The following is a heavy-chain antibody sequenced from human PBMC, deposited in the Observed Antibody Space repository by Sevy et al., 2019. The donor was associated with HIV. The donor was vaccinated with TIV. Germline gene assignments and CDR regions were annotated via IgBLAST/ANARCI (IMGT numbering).Heavy chain of an antibody. V-gene: IGHV1-24*01. D-gene: IGHD1-26*01. CDR3: ATLSGSCDTRTDAFDI. Sequence: ASVKVSCKVSGYTLTELSMHWVRQAPGKGLEWMGGFDPEDGETIYAQKFQGRVTMTEDTSTDTAYMELSSLRSEDTAVYYCATLSGSCDTRTDAFDIWGQGTMVTVSS. CDR2: FDPEDGET. CDR1: GYTLTELS. J-gene: IGHJ3*02.